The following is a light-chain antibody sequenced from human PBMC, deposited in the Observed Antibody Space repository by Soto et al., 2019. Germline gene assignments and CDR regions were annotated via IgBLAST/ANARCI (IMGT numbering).Light chain of an antibody. Sequence: PGESVNISCRASQRVSRSNVGWHQQQPGQAPRLLIYGASKRATCVPDRFSGNGSGPDLTLTFSILEPEDFAVYYCHYAGSSPLPFGGGTKVESK. CDR2: GAS. V-gene: IGKV3-20*01. CDR1: QRVSRSN. J-gene: IGKJ4*01. CDR3: HYAGSSPLP.